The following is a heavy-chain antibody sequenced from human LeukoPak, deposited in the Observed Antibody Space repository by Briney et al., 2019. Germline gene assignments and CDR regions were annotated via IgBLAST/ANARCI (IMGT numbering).Heavy chain of an antibody. CDR2: IYYSGST. J-gene: IGHJ2*01. D-gene: IGHD1-26*01. Sequence: SESLSLTCAVSGGSISSYYWSWIRQPPGMGLEWIGCIYYSGSTNYNPSLKSRVTISVDTSKDQFSLRLTSVTAADTAVYYCARSFLGDWYFDLWGRGTLVTVSS. CDR1: GGSISSYY. V-gene: IGHV4-59*01. CDR3: ARSFLGDWYFDL.